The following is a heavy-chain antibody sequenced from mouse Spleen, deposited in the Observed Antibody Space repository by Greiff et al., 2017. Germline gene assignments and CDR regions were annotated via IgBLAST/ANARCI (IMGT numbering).Heavy chain of an antibody. CDR2: ISSGSSTI. D-gene: IGHD2-1*01. J-gene: IGHJ2*01. CDR3: ARDHYGNYYFDY. V-gene: IGHV5-17*01. Sequence: EVKLVESGGGLVKPGGSLKLSCAASGFTFSDYGMHWVRQAPEKGLEWVAYISSGSSTIYYADTVKGRFTISRDNAKNTLFLQMTSLRSEDTAMYYCARDHYGNYYFDYWGQGTTLTVSS. CDR1: GFTFSDYG.